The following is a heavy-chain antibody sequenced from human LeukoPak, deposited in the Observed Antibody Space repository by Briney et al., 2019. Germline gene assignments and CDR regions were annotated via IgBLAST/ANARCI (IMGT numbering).Heavy chain of an antibody. D-gene: IGHD5-18*01. V-gene: IGHV3-23*01. CDR3: ARTGGPQLWLT. Sequence: SGGSLRLSCAASGFTFSTYGMSWVRQAPGKGLEWVSAISGSGGSTYYADSVKGRFTISRDNAKNSLYLQMNSLRAEDTAVYYCARTGGPQLWLTWGQGTLVTVSS. J-gene: IGHJ5*02. CDR2: ISGSGGST. CDR1: GFTFSTYG.